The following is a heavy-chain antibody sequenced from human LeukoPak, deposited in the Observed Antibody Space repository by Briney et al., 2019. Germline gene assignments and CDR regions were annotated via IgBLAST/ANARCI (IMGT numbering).Heavy chain of an antibody. CDR1: GSISTGGYY. Sequence: SQTLSLTCSVSGSISTGGYYWSWIRQQPGKGLEWMGYIYYRGSGHYNPSLKSRITISVDRSRDQFSLTLSSVTAADTAVYYCARAARYCSGGSCYFFDYWGRGTLVTVSS. CDR2: IYYRGSG. V-gene: IGHV4-31*03. J-gene: IGHJ4*02. D-gene: IGHD2-15*01. CDR3: ARAARYCSGGSCYFFDY.